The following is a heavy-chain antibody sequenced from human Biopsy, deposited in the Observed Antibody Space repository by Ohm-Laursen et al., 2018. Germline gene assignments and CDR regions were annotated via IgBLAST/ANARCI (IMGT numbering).Heavy chain of an antibody. D-gene: IGHD5-18*01. CDR2: IYRDGYER. CDR3: AKAIGSSYGYLKGFDL. CDR1: GFTFSDYC. J-gene: IGHJ2*01. Sequence: SLRLSCAAPGFTFSDYCMSWVRQAPGKRLEWVADIYRDGYERYYVDSVKGRFTISRDNAKRSLYLQMDSLRGADTAVYFCAKAIGSSYGYLKGFDLWGRGTLVTVSS. V-gene: IGHV3-7*01.